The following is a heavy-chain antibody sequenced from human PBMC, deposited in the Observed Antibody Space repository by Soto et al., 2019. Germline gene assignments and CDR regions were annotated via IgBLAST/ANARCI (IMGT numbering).Heavy chain of an antibody. J-gene: IGHJ4*02. Sequence: QLRLQESGPGLVKSSETLSLTCTVSGGSVRSSTYYWGWIRQSPGKGLEWIGSIYYSGSTHNNPSLKSRVTMSVDKYTNQFSVRLMSVPAADTAIYYCTRHEGGAAADRPLDYWGQGTLGTVSS. D-gene: IGHD6-13*01. CDR2: IYYSGST. CDR3: TRHEGGAAADRPLDY. CDR1: GGSVRSSTYY. V-gene: IGHV4-39*01.